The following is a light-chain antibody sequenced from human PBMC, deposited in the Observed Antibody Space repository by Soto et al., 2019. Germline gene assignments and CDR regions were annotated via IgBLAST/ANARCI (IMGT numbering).Light chain of an antibody. V-gene: IGKV1-39*01. CDR1: XXIXTX. CDR2: GAS. J-gene: IGKJ4*01. Sequence: SPSSLSAXVGDXVXFTCRASXXIXTXLNWYEQKPGKAPNLLIYGASNLQSGVPSRFSGGGSGTDFTLTISSLQPEDFGTYYCQQSYTSPVTFGGGTKVDIK. CDR3: QQSYTSPVT.